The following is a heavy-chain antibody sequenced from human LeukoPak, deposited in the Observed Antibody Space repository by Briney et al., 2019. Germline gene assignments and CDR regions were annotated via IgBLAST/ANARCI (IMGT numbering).Heavy chain of an antibody. CDR1: GYAFSDYA. CDR3: ARYRESGLYGMDV. Sequence: GASVKVSCKASGYAFSDYALHWVRQAPGQRLEWMGWINAGNGNTKYSQKFQGRVTITRDTSASTAYMELSSLRSEDTAVYYCARYRESGLYGMDVWGQGTTVTVSS. J-gene: IGHJ6*02. V-gene: IGHV1-3*01. CDR2: INAGNGNT. D-gene: IGHD3-10*01.